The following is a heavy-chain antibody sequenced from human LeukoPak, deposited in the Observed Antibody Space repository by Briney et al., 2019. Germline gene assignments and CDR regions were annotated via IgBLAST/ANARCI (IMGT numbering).Heavy chain of an antibody. CDR3: AFSSYYLQGNYYYMDV. J-gene: IGHJ6*03. CDR1: GYTFTGYY. V-gene: IGHV1-2*02. Sequence: ASVKVSCKASGYTFTGYYMHWVRQAPGQGLERMGWINPNSGGTNYAQKFQGRVTMTRDTSISTAYMELSRLRSDDTAVYYCAFSSYYLQGNYYYMDVWGKGTTVTVSS. CDR2: INPNSGGT. D-gene: IGHD1-26*01.